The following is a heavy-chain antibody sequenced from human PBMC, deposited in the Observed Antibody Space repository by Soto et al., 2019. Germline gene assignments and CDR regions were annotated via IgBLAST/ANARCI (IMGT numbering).Heavy chain of an antibody. V-gene: IGHV3-30*18. D-gene: IGHD3-16*01. J-gene: IGHJ4*02. CDR2: ISYDGSKK. Sequence: PAESLRLSCAASRFRFSNNCMDCVRQAPGKGLEWVAIISYDGSKKYYADSVKGRFNISRDNSKNEVYLQMNSLRVEDTAVYYCAKDRVESGLGEIDYWGQGTLVTVSS. CDR1: RFRFSNNC. CDR3: AKDRVESGLGEIDY.